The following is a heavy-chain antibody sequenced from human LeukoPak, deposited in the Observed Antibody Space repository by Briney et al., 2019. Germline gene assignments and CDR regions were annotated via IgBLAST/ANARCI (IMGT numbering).Heavy chain of an antibody. J-gene: IGHJ3*02. D-gene: IGHD2-15*01. CDR3: ARASATPDAFDI. Sequence: ASVKVSCKASGFIFTKYGISWVRQAPGQGLEWMGWISAYNGNTNYAQKLQGRVTMTTDTSTSTAYMELRSLRSDDTAVYYCARASATPDAFDIWGQGTMVTVSS. CDR2: ISAYNGNT. CDR1: GFIFTKYG. V-gene: IGHV1-18*01.